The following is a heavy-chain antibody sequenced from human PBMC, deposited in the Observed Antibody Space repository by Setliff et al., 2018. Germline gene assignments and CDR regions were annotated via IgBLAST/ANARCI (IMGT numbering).Heavy chain of an antibody. D-gene: IGHD6-19*01. CDR2: IWYDGRNK. CDR1: GYSFTSYW. J-gene: IGHJ4*02. V-gene: IGHV3-33*01. CDR3: ATKAVAGT. Sequence: GESLKISCKGSGYSFTSYWIGWVRQMPGKGLEWVAIIWYDGRNKYYADSVYGRFTVSRDNSKNTLYLQMNSLRVEDTAVYYCATKAVAGTGGQGTLVTVSS.